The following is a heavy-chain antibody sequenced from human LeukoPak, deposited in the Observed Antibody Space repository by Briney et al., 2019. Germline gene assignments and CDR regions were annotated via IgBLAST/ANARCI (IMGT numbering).Heavy chain of an antibody. CDR3: AKGTEYSSSWYKEALDY. Sequence: GGSLRLSCTASGFTFSSYAMSWVRQAPGKGLEWVSVISAAASTSYADSVKGRFTISRDDSQNTLYLQMNILRAEDAAVYYCAKGTEYSSSWYKEALDYWGQGALVTVSS. CDR1: GFTFSSYA. J-gene: IGHJ4*02. CDR2: ISAAAST. V-gene: IGHV3-23*01. D-gene: IGHD6-13*01.